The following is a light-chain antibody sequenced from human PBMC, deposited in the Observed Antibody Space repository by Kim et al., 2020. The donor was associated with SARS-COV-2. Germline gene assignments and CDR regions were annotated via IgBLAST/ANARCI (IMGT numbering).Light chain of an antibody. V-gene: IGLV1-44*01. CDR1: SSNIGSNT. Sequence: ELTQPPSASGTPGQRVTISCSGSSSNIGSNTVNWYQQLPGTAPKLLIYSNNQRPSGVPDRFSGSKSGTSASLAISGLQSEDEADYYCAAWDDSLNGYWVFGGGTQLTVL. CDR3: AAWDDSLNGYWV. J-gene: IGLJ3*02. CDR2: SNN.